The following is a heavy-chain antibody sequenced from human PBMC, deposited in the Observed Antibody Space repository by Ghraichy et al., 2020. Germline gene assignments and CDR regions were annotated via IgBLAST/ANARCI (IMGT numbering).Heavy chain of an antibody. Sequence: GGSLRLSCAASGFTFDDYAMHWVRQAPGKGLEWVSGISWNSGSIGYADSVKGRFTISRDNAKNSLYLQMNSLRAEDTALYYCAKDMAWELLPKYGYYYYGMDVWGQGTTVTVSS. V-gene: IGHV3-9*01. CDR2: ISWNSGSI. CDR1: GFTFDDYA. D-gene: IGHD1-26*01. J-gene: IGHJ6*02. CDR3: AKDMAWELLPKYGYYYYGMDV.